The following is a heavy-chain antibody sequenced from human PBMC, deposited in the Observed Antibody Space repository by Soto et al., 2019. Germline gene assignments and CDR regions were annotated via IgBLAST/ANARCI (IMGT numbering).Heavy chain of an antibody. Sequence: EVQLLESGGGLVQPGGSLRLSCAASGFTFSSYTMNWVRQAPGKGLEWVSGSNSGGRTYYADSVKGRFTISRDDSKNTLYLQIISLRAEDTAVYYCAKDLRPDGVWNFDYWGQGPLVTVSS. CDR3: AKDLRPDGVWNFDY. CDR1: GFTFSSYT. V-gene: IGHV3-23*01. D-gene: IGHD4-17*01. CDR2: GSNSGGRT. J-gene: IGHJ4*02.